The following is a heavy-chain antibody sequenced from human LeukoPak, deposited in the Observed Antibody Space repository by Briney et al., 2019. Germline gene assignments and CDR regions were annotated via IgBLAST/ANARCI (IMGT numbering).Heavy chain of an antibody. D-gene: IGHD3-10*02. CDR3: ATVGVSVPGRRAAFEF. J-gene: IGHJ4*02. Sequence: PGGSLRLSCAASGFTLSNNWMHWVRQAPGKGLVWVSRINGDGSSTSYADSVKGRFTISRDNAKNTLYLQMDSLTAEDTAMYYCATVGVSVPGRRAAFEFWGQGTLAIVSS. CDR1: GFTLSNNW. CDR2: INGDGSST. V-gene: IGHV3-74*01.